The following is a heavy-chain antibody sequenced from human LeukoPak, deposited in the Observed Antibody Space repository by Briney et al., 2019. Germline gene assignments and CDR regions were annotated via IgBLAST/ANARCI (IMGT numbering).Heavy chain of an antibody. J-gene: IGHJ4*02. CDR1: GFPFSSYS. CDR3: AREIAVAGFDY. V-gene: IGHV3-21*01. Sequence: GGSLRLSCAASGFPFSSYSMNWVRQAPGKGLEWVSSISSSSSYIYYADSVKGRFTISRDNAKNSLYLQMNSLRAEDTAVYYCAREIAVAGFDYWGQGTLVTVSS. D-gene: IGHD6-19*01. CDR2: ISSSSSYI.